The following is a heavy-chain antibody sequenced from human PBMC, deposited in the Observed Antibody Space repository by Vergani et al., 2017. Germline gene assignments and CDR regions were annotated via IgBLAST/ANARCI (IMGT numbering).Heavy chain of an antibody. CDR1: GFNFNHYA. J-gene: IGHJ6*02. D-gene: IGHD5-12*01. CDR2: ISGSGGST. CDR3: AKANPRNSXYDYLYYYHAMDV. V-gene: IGHV3-23*01. Sequence: EVQLLESGGDLVQPGGSLRLSCAASGFNFNHYAMNWVRQAPGKGLEWVSGISGSGGSTYYAGSVKGRFTISRDSSKNTLYLQMNSLSAGDTAVYYCAKANPRNSXYDYLYYYHAMDVGGQGTTVTVSS.